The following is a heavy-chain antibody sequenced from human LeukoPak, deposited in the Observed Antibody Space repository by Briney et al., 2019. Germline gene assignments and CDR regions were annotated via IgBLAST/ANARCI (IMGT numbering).Heavy chain of an antibody. CDR1: GGSISSSSYY. V-gene: IGHV4-39*07. J-gene: IGHJ4*02. Sequence: PSETLSLTCTVSGGSISSSSYYWGWIRQPPGKGLEWIGSIYYSGSTYYNPSLKSRVTISVDTSKNQFSLKLSSVTAADTAVYYCARDTQYYDYAPTPTPSDYWGQGTLVTVSS. CDR2: IYYSGST. CDR3: ARDTQYYDYAPTPTPSDY. D-gene: IGHD3-16*01.